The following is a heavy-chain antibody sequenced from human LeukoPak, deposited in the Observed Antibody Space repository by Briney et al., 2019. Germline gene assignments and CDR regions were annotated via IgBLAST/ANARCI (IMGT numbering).Heavy chain of an antibody. CDR1: GFTVSSTY. D-gene: IGHD3-22*01. J-gene: IGHJ3*02. Sequence: GGSLRLSCAASGFTVSSTYMSWVRQAPGKGLEWVSVIYSGGSIYYIDSVKGRFTISRDTSKNTLSLQMNRLRAEDTAVYYCARVSSNHPLFMIVAVRGAFDIWGQGTMVTVSS. CDR2: IYSGGSI. V-gene: IGHV3-53*05. CDR3: ARVSSNHPLFMIVAVRGAFDI.